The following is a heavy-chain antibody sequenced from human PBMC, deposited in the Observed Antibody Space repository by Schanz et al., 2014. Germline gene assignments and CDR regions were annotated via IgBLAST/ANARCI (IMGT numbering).Heavy chain of an antibody. V-gene: IGHV1-46*01. J-gene: IGHJ4*02. CDR3: AFDRDDAYDI. Sequence: QVQLVQSGAEVKKPGSSVKVSCKASGGTFSSYAFSWVRQAPGQGLEWMGIINPSGGSTTYAQKFQGRVTMTSDTSTSTVYMELSSLRSEDTAVYYCAFDRDDAYDIWGQGTQVTVSS. CDR2: INPSGGST. D-gene: IGHD3-16*01. CDR1: GGTFSSYA.